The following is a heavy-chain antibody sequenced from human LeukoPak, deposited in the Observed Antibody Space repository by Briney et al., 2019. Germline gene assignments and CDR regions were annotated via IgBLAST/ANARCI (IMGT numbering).Heavy chain of an antibody. V-gene: IGHV4-34*01. D-gene: IGHD6-13*01. Sequence: SETLSLTCAVYGGSFSGYYWSWIRQPPGKGLEWIGEINHSGSTNYNPSLKSRVTISVDTSKNQFSLKLSSVTAADTAVYYCARDHSSSWYYNWFDPWGQGTLVTVSS. CDR2: INHSGST. J-gene: IGHJ5*02. CDR3: ARDHSSSWYYNWFDP. CDR1: GGSFSGYY.